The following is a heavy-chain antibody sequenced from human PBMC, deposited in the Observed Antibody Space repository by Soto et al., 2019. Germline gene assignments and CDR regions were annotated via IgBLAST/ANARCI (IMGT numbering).Heavy chain of an antibody. V-gene: IGHV3-30*18. D-gene: IGHD2-15*01. CDR1: GFTFSSYG. CDR3: AKATEPNLLGYGMDV. Sequence: GGSLRLSCAASGFTFSSYGLHWVRQAPGKGLEWVAVISYDGSNKYYADSVKGRFTISRDNSKNTLSLQMNSLRAEDTALYYCAKATEPNLLGYGMDVWGQGTTVTVSS. CDR2: ISYDGSNK. J-gene: IGHJ6*02.